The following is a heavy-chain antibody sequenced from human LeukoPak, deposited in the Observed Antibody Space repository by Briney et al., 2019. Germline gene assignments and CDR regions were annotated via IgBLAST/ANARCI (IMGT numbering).Heavy chain of an antibody. D-gene: IGHD2-2*01. CDR2: ISHGDSRT. Sequence: GESLQISCNGSGYTFATYWVGCMRQMPANALEWMGIISHGDSRTTYSPSFQGQVTISADKSIRTAYLQWNSLKASDTAIYYCVRHLSDISSCPNYWGRGALITVAS. J-gene: IGHJ4*02. CDR1: GYTFATYW. CDR3: VRHLSDISSCPNY. V-gene: IGHV5-51*01.